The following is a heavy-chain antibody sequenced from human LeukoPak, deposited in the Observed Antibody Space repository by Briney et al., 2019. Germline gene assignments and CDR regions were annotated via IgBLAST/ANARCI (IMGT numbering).Heavy chain of an antibody. V-gene: IGHV1-8*02. CDR3: ARAPRSVVVTDHPYYFDY. CDR1: GYTFTSYG. CDR2: MNPNSGNT. Sequence: ASVKVSCKASGYTFTSYGISWVRQAPGQGLEWMGWMNPNSGNTGYAQKFQGRVTMTRNTSISTAYMELSSLRSEDTAVYYCARAPRSVVVTDHPYYFDYWGQGTLVTVSS. J-gene: IGHJ4*02. D-gene: IGHD2-21*02.